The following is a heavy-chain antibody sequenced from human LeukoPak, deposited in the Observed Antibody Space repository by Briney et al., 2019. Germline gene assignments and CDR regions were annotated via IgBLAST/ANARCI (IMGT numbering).Heavy chain of an antibody. CDR2: LTDSGGTT. D-gene: IGHD4-17*01. CDR1: GFTFGNYA. CDR3: ARDGTNTVTFDY. Sequence: GGSLRLSCVASGFTFGNYAMGWLRQAPGRRPEWVSSLTDSGGTTYYVDSVKGRFTISRDNSKNTLYLQMNSLRAEDTAVYYCARDGTNTVTFDYWGQGTLVTVSS. J-gene: IGHJ4*02. V-gene: IGHV3-23*01.